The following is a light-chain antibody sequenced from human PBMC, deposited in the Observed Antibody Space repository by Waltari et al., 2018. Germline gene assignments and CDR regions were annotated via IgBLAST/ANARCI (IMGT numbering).Light chain of an antibody. J-gene: IGKJ2*02. CDR2: RTS. V-gene: IGKV1-39*01. Sequence: DIKTTQSPSSLSASVGDTVTITCRASQGVGRYLNWYQQRTGGSAKLLIFRTSVLQGGVPSRFSGSGSGTDSTLTSDSRQPKDFALYYGQQSDGIPCTFGHATKLEVK. CDR3: QQSDGIPCT. CDR1: QGVGRY.